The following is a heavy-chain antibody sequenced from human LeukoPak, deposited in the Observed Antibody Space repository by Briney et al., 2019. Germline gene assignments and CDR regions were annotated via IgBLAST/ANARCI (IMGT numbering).Heavy chain of an antibody. D-gene: IGHD6-19*01. CDR3: ARDLGYSSGPNY. J-gene: IGHJ4*02. CDR1: GFTFSSYE. V-gene: IGHV3-48*03. Sequence: PGGSLRLSCAASGFTFSSYEMNWVRQAPGKGLEWVSCISSSGITMYYADSVKGRFTISRDNAKNSMYLQMNSLRAEDTAVYYCARDLGYSSGPNYWGQGTRVTVSS. CDR2: ISSSGITM.